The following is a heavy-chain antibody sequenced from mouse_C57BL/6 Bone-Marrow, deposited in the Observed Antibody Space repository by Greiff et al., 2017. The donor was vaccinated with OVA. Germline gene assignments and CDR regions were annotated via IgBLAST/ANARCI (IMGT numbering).Heavy chain of an antibody. V-gene: IGHV1-75*01. Sequence: QVQLQQSGPELVKPGASVKISCKASGYTFTDYYINWVKQRPGQGLEWIGWIFPGSGSTYYNEKFKGKATLTVDTSSSTAYMLLSSLTSEDSAVYFCARRRRYWYFEVWGTGTTVTVSS. D-gene: IGHD2-12*01. CDR2: IFPGSGST. J-gene: IGHJ1*03. CDR1: GYTFTDYY. CDR3: ARRRRYWYFEV.